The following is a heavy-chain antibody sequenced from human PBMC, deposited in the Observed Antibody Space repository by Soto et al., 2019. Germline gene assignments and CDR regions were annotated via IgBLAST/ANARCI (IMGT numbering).Heavy chain of an antibody. CDR3: ARRLCSGGSCPSPRYYYMDV. Sequence: ASVKVSCKASGYTFTSYGISWVRQAPGQGLEWMGWISAYNGNTNYAQKLQGRVTMTTDTSTSTAYMELRSLRSDDTAVYYCARRLCSGGSCPSPRYYYMDVWGKGTTVTVSS. V-gene: IGHV1-18*01. J-gene: IGHJ6*03. CDR1: GYTFTSYG. D-gene: IGHD2-15*01. CDR2: ISAYNGNT.